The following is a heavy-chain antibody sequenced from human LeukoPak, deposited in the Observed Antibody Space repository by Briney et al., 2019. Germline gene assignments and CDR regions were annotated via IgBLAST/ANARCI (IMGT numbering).Heavy chain of an antibody. D-gene: IGHD1-7*01. Sequence: SETLSLTCTVSGGSISSYYWSWIRQPPGKGLEWIGYIYYSGSTNYNPSLKSRVTISVDTSKNQFSLKLSSVTAADTAVYYCASKALITGTNADGLDYWGQGTLVTVSS. CDR2: IYYSGST. J-gene: IGHJ4*02. V-gene: IGHV4-59*01. CDR3: ASKALITGTNADGLDY. CDR1: GGSISSYY.